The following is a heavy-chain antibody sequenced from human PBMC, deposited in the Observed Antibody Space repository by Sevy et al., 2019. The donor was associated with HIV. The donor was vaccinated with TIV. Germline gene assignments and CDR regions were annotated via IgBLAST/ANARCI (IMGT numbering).Heavy chain of an antibody. CDR1: GFTFSSYG. D-gene: IGHD6-13*01. V-gene: IGHV3-33*01. CDR2: IWYDGSNK. J-gene: IGHJ6*02. Sequence: GGSLRLSCAASGFTFSSYGMHWVRQAPGKGLEWVAVIWYDGSNKYYANSVKGRFTISRNNSKNKLYLQMNSLRAEDTAVYYGARERPRYSSSWYEVRPGYYYYGMDVWGQGTTVTVSS. CDR3: ARERPRYSSSWYEVRPGYYYYGMDV.